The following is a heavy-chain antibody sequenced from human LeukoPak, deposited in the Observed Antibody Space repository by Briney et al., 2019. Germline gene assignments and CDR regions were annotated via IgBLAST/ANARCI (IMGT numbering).Heavy chain of an antibody. Sequence: PGGSLRLPCAASGFTFSSYAMNWVRQAPGKGLEWVSVVYGGGDKTYYADSVKGRFAISRDNSKNTLYLQMNSLRVDDTAVYYCAKERSSGLHDAFDIWGQGTMVTVST. CDR2: VYGGGDKT. D-gene: IGHD6-6*01. CDR1: GFTFSSYA. J-gene: IGHJ3*02. CDR3: AKERSSGLHDAFDI. V-gene: IGHV3-23*01.